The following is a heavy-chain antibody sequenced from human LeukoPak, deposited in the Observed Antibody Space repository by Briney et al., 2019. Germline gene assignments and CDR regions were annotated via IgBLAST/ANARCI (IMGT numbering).Heavy chain of an antibody. CDR1: GGSISGFY. D-gene: IGHD3-3*01. V-gene: IGHV4-59*12. CDR2: IYYSGST. Sequence: SETLSLTCTVSGGSISGFYWSWIRQPPGKGLEWIGNIYYSGSTNYNPSLKSRVTMSVDTSKNQFSLKLSSVTAADTAVYYCARDGFYDFWSGRQYYFDYWGQGTLVTVSS. J-gene: IGHJ4*02. CDR3: ARDGFYDFWSGRQYYFDY.